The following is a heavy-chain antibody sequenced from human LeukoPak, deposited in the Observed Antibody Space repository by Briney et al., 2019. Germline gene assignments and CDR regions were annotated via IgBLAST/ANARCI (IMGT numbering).Heavy chain of an antibody. CDR2: INHSGST. Sequence: SETLSLTWTVSGGSISSGASDWGWIRQHPKRGLEWVGYINHSGSTYYNPSLGSRVTMSVDTSKNQFSLKLSSVTAADSAVYYCARAARQGFTMIVVPFFYFDLWGRGTLVTVSS. CDR3: ARAARQGFTMIVVPFFYFDL. V-gene: IGHV4-31*02. CDR1: GGSISSGASD. J-gene: IGHJ2*01. D-gene: IGHD3-22*01.